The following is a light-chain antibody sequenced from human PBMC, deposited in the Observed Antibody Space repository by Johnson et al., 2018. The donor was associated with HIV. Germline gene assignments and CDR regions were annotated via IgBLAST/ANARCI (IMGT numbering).Light chain of an antibody. V-gene: IGLV1-51*02. CDR2: ENY. CDR3: GTWDSSLSAGV. J-gene: IGLJ1*01. Sequence: QPVLTQPPSVSAAPGQKVTISCSGSSSNVGNNYVSWYQQLPGTAPKLLIYENYKRPSGIPDRLSGSKSGTSATLGITGLQTGDEADYYCGTWDSSLSAGVFGTGTKVTVL. CDR1: SSNVGNNY.